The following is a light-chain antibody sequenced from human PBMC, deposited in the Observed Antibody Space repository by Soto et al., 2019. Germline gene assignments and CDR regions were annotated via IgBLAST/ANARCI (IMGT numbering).Light chain of an antibody. V-gene: IGKV3-11*01. Sequence: ETVLTQSPATLSLSPGERATLSCMASQSVSSYLAWYQQKPGQAPRLLIYDTSNRATGVPARFSGSGSGTDFTLTISRLEPEDFAVYYCQQRSNWPLTFGGGTKVDIK. CDR2: DTS. CDR3: QQRSNWPLT. J-gene: IGKJ4*01. CDR1: QSVSSY.